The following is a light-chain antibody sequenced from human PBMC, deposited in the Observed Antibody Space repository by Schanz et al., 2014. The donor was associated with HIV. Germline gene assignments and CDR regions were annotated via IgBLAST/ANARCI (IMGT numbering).Light chain of an antibody. CDR1: QSVRSSY. J-gene: IGKJ1*01. CDR2: ASS. V-gene: IGKV3-20*01. CDR3: QQYGNSPRT. Sequence: EIVLTQSPATLSLSPGERATLSCRASQSVRSSYLAWYQQRPGQAPRLLIYASSSRATGIPDRFSGSGSGTDFTLTITRLEPEDFAGYYCQQYGNSPRTFGQGTKVEI.